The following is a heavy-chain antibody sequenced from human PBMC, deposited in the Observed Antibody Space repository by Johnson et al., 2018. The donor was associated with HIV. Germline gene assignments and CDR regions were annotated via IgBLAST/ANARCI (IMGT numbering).Heavy chain of an antibody. CDR3: AKDIGDGYNRWGGLDI. CDR2: IWNDGSNK. J-gene: IGHJ3*02. CDR1: GSLFSSYA. V-gene: IGHV3-33*06. Sequence: QVQVVESGGGVVRPGTSLRLSCAASGSLFSSYAMHWVRQAPGKGLEWVTLIWNDGSNKYYTDSVKGRFTISRDNSKNTMYLKMNSLRAEDTAVYYCAKDIGDGYNRWGGLDIWGQGTMVTVSS. D-gene: IGHD5-24*01.